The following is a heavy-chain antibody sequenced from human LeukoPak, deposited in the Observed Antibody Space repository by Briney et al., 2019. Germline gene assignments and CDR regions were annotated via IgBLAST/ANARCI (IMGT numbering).Heavy chain of an antibody. D-gene: IGHD3-22*01. J-gene: IGHJ4*02. V-gene: IGHV1-24*01. CDR1: GLTFTTYG. Sequence: GGSLRLSCAASGLTFTTYGMHWVRQAPGKGLEWMGGFDPEDGETIYAQKFQGRVTMTEDTSTDTAYMELSSLRSEDTAVYYCATVGYYDSSGYYDYWGQGTLVTVSS. CDR2: FDPEDGET. CDR3: ATVGYYDSSGYYDY.